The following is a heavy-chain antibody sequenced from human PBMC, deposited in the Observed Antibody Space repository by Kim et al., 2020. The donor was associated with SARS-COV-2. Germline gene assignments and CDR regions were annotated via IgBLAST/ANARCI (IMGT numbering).Heavy chain of an antibody. CDR1: GFTFRSYW. CDR2: IYSDGSST. Sequence: GGSLRLSCAASGFTFRSYWMHWVRQTPGKGLVWVSRIYSDGSSTNYADSVKGRFTISRDNAKNTVHVQMSSLRADDTAVYYCVREVWTDGVYYFDLWGQGTLVTVSS. D-gene: IGHD3-9*01. V-gene: IGHV3-74*01. J-gene: IGHJ4*02. CDR3: VREVWTDGVYYFDL.